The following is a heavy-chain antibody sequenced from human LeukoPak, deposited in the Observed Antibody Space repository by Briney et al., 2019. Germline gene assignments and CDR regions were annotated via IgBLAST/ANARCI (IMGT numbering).Heavy chain of an antibody. V-gene: IGHV1-2*02. CDR2: INPNSGGT. D-gene: IGHD3-22*01. J-gene: IGHJ3*02. CDR3: ARASSSGYYAYDAFDI. CDR1: GYTFTSYD. Sequence: ASVKVSCKASGYTFTSYDINWVRQDTGQGLEWMGWINPNSGGTNYAQKFQGRVTMTRDTSISTAYMELSRPRSDDTAVYYCARASSSGYYAYDAFDIWGQGTMVTVSS.